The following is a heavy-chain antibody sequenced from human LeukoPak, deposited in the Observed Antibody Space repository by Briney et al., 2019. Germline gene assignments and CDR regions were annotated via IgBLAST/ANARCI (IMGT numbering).Heavy chain of an antibody. Sequence: ASVKVSCKASGYTFTSYGISWVRQAPGQGLEWMGWISAYNGNTNYAQKLQGRVTMTTDTSTSTAYMELRSLRSDDTAVYYCARVRKPHNWKGPFGYFDLWGRGTLVTVSS. CDR2: ISAYNGNT. CDR1: GYTFTSYG. CDR3: ARVRKPHNWKGPFGYFDL. V-gene: IGHV1-18*01. D-gene: IGHD1-20*01. J-gene: IGHJ2*01.